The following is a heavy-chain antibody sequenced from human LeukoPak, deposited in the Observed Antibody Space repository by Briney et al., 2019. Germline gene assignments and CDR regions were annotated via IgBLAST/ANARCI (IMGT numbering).Heavy chain of an antibody. J-gene: IGHJ3*02. CDR2: ISSSSSYI. CDR3: ARVRLVVAAIGDDAFDI. D-gene: IGHD2-15*01. CDR1: GFTFSSYS. V-gene: IGHV3-21*01. Sequence: GGSLRLSCAASGFTFSSYSMNWVRQAPGKGLEWVSSISSSSSYIYYADSVKGRFTISRDNAKNSLYLQMNSLIAEDTAVYYCARVRLVVAAIGDDAFDIWGQGTMVTVSS.